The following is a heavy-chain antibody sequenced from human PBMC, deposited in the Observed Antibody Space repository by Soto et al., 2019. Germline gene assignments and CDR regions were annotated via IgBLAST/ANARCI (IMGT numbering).Heavy chain of an antibody. Sequence: PGGSLRLSCAASGCTFSNYWMSWVRQAPGKGLEWVANIKQDGSEKYYVDSVKGRFTISGDNAKNSLYLQMNSLRAEDTAVYYCARILPFHNFDYWGQGTLVTVSS. CDR2: IKQDGSEK. CDR1: GCTFSNYW. CDR3: ARILPFHNFDY. J-gene: IGHJ4*02. V-gene: IGHV3-7*04.